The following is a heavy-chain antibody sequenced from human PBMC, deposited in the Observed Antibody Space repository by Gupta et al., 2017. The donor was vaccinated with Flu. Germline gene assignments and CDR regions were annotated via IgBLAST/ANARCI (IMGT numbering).Heavy chain of an antibody. J-gene: IGHJ2*01. CDR1: GFTFSSYA. CDR3: AKSKRDRSSGWYFDL. Sequence: EVQLLESGGGLVQPGGSLSLSCAASGFTFSSYAMSWVRQAPGKGLEWVSAISGSGGSTYYADSVKGRFTISRDNSKNTLYLQMNSLRAEDTAVYYCAKSKRDRSSGWYFDLWGRGTLVTVSS. D-gene: IGHD6-6*01. V-gene: IGHV3-23*01. CDR2: ISGSGGST.